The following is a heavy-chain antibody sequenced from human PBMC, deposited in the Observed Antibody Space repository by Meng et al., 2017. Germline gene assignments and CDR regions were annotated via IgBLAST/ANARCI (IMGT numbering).Heavy chain of an antibody. CDR3: ARDHRYSSGWWFDP. J-gene: IGHJ5*02. Sequence: QVRLREVGPGLVRPSETLSPTCTVSGGSISSSSYYWGWIRQPPGKGLEWIGSIYYSGSTYYNPSLKSRVTISVDTSKNQFSLKLSSVTAADTAVYYCARDHRYSSGWWFDPWGQGTLVTVSS. CDR1: GGSISSSSYY. D-gene: IGHD6-19*01. CDR2: IYYSGST. V-gene: IGHV4-39*07.